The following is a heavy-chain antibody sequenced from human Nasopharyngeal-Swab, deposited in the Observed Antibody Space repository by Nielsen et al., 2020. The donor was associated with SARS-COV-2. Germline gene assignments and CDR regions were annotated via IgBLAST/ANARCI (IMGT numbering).Heavy chain of an antibody. V-gene: IGHV4-39*07. CDR1: GASISNRNNY. CDR3: ARDESGDYLGLPFDH. Sequence: SETLSLTCVVSGASISNRNNYWGWIRQSPGKGLKWIGTVFSSGSTYNPSLKSRVTMSVDTSKNQFSLKLTSVTAADTAVYYCARDESGDYLGLPFDHWGRGTLVTVSS. D-gene: IGHD4-17*01. CDR2: VFSSGST. J-gene: IGHJ4*02.